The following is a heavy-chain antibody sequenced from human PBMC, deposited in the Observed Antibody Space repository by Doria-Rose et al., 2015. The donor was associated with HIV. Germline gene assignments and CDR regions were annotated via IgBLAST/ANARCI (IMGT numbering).Heavy chain of an antibody. Sequence: QVQLQESGPGLVKPSATLSLTCSVSGASVSSRGYYWNWIRQVPGKGLESLGYTYYTGTSDYSPSLKSRLNMAVDTSKNQFSLKLSFVTVANTAVYYCARMGSYRELDYWGQGALVIVSA. V-gene: IGHV4-31*03. CDR1: GASVSSRGYY. CDR2: TYYTGTS. CDR3: ARMGSYRELDY. J-gene: IGHJ4*02. D-gene: IGHD3-3*01.